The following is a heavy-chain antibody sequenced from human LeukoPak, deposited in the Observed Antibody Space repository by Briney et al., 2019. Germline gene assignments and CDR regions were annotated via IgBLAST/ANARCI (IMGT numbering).Heavy chain of an antibody. V-gene: IGHV3-21*01. D-gene: IGHD3-3*01. CDR2: ISSSSSYI. J-gene: IGHJ4*02. Sequence: GGSLRLPCAASGFTFSSYSMNWVRQAPGKGLEWVSSISSSSSYIYYADSVKGRFTISRDNAKNSLYLQMNSLRAEDTAVYYCARDQGITIFGVVNDRYFGYWGQGTLVTVSS. CDR1: GFTFSSYS. CDR3: ARDQGITIFGVVNDRYFGY.